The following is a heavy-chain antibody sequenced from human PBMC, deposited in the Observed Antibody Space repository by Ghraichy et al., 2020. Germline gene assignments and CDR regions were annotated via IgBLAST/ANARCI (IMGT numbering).Heavy chain of an antibody. D-gene: IGHD6-6*01. V-gene: IGHV3-23*01. CDR2: ISRGGDRT. J-gene: IGHJ4*02. CDR3: AKDRRELEYTSSTTFFDY. CDR1: GFAFSSYA. Sequence: GESPNISCAASGFAFSSYAMIWVRQAPGKQGLEWVSAISRGGDRTYYADSAKGRFTISRDNSKNTLYLQMNSLRAEDSATYYCAKDRRELEYTSSTTFFDYWGQGTLVTVSS.